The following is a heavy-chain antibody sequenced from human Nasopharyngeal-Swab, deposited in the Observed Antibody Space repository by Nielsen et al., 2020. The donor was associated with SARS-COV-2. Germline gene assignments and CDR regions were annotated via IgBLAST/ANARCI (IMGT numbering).Heavy chain of an antibody. D-gene: IGHD2-15*01. Sequence: GGSLRLSCAASGFTFSSYAMHWVRQAPGKGLEWVAVISYDGSNKYYADSVKGRFTISRDYSKNTLYLQMNSLRAEDTAVYYCARDRVGWSIDYWGQGTLVTVSS. V-gene: IGHV3-30*04. CDR1: GFTFSSYA. CDR3: ARDRVGWSIDY. CDR2: ISYDGSNK. J-gene: IGHJ4*02.